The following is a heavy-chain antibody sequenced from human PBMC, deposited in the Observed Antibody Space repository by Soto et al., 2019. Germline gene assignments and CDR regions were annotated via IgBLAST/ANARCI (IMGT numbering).Heavy chain of an antibody. J-gene: IGHJ6*02. CDR3: ARVFGFGGMDV. CDR1: GGSISSGGYY. Sequence: QVQLQESGPGLVKPSQTLSLTCTVSGGSISSGGYYWSWIRQHPGKGLEWIGYIYYSGSTYYNPPIRSRVTISVDTSKNQFSLKLSSVTAADTAVYYCARVFGFGGMDVWGQGTTVTVSS. V-gene: IGHV4-31*03. D-gene: IGHD3-10*01. CDR2: IYYSGST.